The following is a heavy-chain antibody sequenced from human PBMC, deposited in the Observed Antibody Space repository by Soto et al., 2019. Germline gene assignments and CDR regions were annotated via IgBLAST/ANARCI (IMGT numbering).Heavy chain of an antibody. D-gene: IGHD6-6*01. V-gene: IGHV4-59*01. CDR3: ARVAARPSYYFDY. CDR1: GGSISSYY. CDR2: IYYSGST. J-gene: IGHJ4*02. Sequence: SETLSLTCTVSGGSISSYYWSWIRRPPGKGLEWIGYIYYSGSTNYNPSLKSRVTISVDTSKNQFSLKLSSVTAADTAVYYCARVAARPSYYFDYWGQGTLVTVSS.